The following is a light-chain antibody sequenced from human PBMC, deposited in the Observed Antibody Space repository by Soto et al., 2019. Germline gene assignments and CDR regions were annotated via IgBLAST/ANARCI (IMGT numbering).Light chain of an antibody. V-gene: IGLV2-14*03. CDR3: SSYRSSNTGV. CDR2: DVL. CDR1: SSDIGGYSS. J-gene: IGLJ3*02. Sequence: QAVLTQPASVSGSPGQSITISCTGTSSDIGGYSSVSWYQQHPGKAPKLIIYDVLNRPSGVSHRFSGSKSGNTASLTISGLQAEDEADYYCSSYRSSNTGVFGGGTKLTVL.